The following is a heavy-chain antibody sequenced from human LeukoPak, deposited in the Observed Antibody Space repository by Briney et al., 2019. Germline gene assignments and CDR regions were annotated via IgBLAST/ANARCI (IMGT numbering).Heavy chain of an antibody. J-gene: IGHJ3*02. Sequence: SETMSLTCTVPGGSISSSSYYWSWIRQPPGKGLEWIGSIYYSGSTYYNPSLKSRVTISVDTSKNQFSLKLSSVTAADTAVYYCARAHDYGDYVNAFDIWGQGTMVTVSS. V-gene: IGHV4-39*07. D-gene: IGHD4-17*01. CDR2: IYYSGST. CDR1: GGSISSSSYY. CDR3: ARAHDYGDYVNAFDI.